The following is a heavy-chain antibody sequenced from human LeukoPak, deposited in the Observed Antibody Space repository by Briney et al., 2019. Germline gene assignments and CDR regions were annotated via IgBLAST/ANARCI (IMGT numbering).Heavy chain of an antibody. Sequence: ASVKVSCKIFGSSFSRNALTWVRQTSGQGLEWMGGLVTKFATPRYAQKFQDRLTIMADVSIGYMELRRLTTEDTAVYYCTRGDTTGYANWGQGT. V-gene: IGHV1-69*13. CDR3: TRGDTTGYAN. D-gene: IGHD3-16*01. CDR1: GSSFSRNA. J-gene: IGHJ1*01. CDR2: LVTKFATP.